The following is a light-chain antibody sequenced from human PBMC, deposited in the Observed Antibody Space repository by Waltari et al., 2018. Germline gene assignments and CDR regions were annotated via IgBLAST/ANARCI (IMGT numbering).Light chain of an antibody. V-gene: IGKV3-15*01. Sequence: ETVMTQSPATLSVSPGERATLSCRASQIVSSGLAWYQQKPGQAPRLLIYGASTRATGIPARFSGSGSGTEFTLTISSLQSEDFAVYYCQQYNNWPGTFGQGTKVEIK. CDR3: QQYNNWPGT. CDR2: GAS. CDR1: QIVSSG. J-gene: IGKJ1*01.